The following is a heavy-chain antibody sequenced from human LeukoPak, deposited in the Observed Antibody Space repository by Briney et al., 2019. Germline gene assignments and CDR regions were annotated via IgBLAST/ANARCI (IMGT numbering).Heavy chain of an antibody. J-gene: IGHJ3*02. D-gene: IGHD3-3*01. CDR2: ISGSGGST. V-gene: IGHV3-23*01. Sequence: GGSLRLSCAASGFTFSSYAMSWVRQAPGKGLEWVSAISGSGGSTYYADSVKGRFTISRGNSKNTLYLQMNSLRAEDTAVYYCARVREIWSGSTGAFYIWGQGTMVTVSS. CDR1: GFTFSSYA. CDR3: ARVREIWSGSTGAFYI.